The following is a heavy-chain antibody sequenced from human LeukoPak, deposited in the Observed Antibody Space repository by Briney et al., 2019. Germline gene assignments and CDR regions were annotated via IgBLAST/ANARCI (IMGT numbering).Heavy chain of an antibody. Sequence: GGSLRLSCAASGFTFSSYWMNWARQAPEKGLEWVANIKQDGSEIYYVDSVKGRFTISRDNAENSLYLQMNSLRADDTAVYYCARDKIVGPTTLDYWGQGTLVTVSS. J-gene: IGHJ4*02. CDR1: GFTFSSYW. D-gene: IGHD1-26*01. CDR3: ARDKIVGPTTLDY. V-gene: IGHV3-7*01. CDR2: IKQDGSEI.